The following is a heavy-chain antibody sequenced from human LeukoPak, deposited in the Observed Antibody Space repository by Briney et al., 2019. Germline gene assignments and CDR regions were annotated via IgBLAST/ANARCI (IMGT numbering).Heavy chain of an antibody. CDR3: ARLYYYYYGMDV. Sequence: SETLSLTCAVYGGSFSGYYWSWIRQPPGKGLEWIGEINHSGSTNYNPSLKSRVTISVDTSKNQFSLKLSSVTAADTAVYYCARLYYYYYGMDVWGQGTTVTVSS. J-gene: IGHJ6*02. CDR1: GGSFSGYY. V-gene: IGHV4-34*01. CDR2: INHSGST.